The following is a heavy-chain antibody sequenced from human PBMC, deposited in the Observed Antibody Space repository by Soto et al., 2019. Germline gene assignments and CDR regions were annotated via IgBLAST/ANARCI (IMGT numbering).Heavy chain of an antibody. CDR2: IYYRGST. V-gene: IGHV4-31*03. CDR3: ARENSWDITYPVFDY. Sequence: QVQLQASGPGLVKVSQTLSLTCTVSGASISSGGYYWSWIRQHPEKGLEWIGSIYYRGSTYYNPSLKSRLTISVDTSKNQFSLKLTSVTAADPSVYYCARENSWDITYPVFDYWGQGTLVTVSS. CDR1: GASISSGGYY. J-gene: IGHJ4*02. D-gene: IGHD1-26*01.